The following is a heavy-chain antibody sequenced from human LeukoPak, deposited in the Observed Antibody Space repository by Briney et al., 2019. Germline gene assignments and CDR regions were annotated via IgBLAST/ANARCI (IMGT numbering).Heavy chain of an antibody. D-gene: IGHD6-25*01. CDR3: ARVYRLYERTYPAGYDI. Sequence: ASVKVSCKASGYNYRDYYIHWVRHAPGQGLEWVGWINPQSGGTRYAPRFQGRVTMSSDASINTAYMELRRLTSDDTAVSYCARVYRLYERTYPAGYDIWGQGTGVTVSS. J-gene: IGHJ3*02. CDR2: INPQSGGT. CDR1: GYNYRDYY. V-gene: IGHV1-2*02.